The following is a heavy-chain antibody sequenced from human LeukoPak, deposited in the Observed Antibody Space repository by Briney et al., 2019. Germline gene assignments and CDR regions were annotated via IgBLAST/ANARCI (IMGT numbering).Heavy chain of an antibody. CDR1: GFTFDDYA. V-gene: IGHV3-9*01. CDR3: AKDTTFSSSRIDY. D-gene: IGHD6-13*01. J-gene: IGHJ4*02. CDR2: ISWNSGSI. Sequence: GGSLRLSCAASGFTFDDYAMHWVRQAPGKGLEWVSGISWNSGSIGYADSVKGRFTISRDNAKNSLYLQMNSLRAEDTALYYCAKDTTFSSSRIDYWGQGTLVTVSS.